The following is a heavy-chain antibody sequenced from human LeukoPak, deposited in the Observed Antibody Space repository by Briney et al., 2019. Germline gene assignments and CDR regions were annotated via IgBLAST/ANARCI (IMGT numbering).Heavy chain of an antibody. CDR2: INPNSGGT. V-gene: IGHV1-2*02. J-gene: IGHJ5*02. CDR1: GYTFTGYY. D-gene: IGHD3-22*01. CDR3: ARVAPPSYSSGRLLTPPWFDP. Sequence: ASVKVSCKASGYTFTGYYMHWVRQAPGQGLEWMGWINPNSGGTNYAQKFQGRVTMTRDTSISTAYMELRSLRSDDTAVYYCARVAPPSYSSGRLLTPPWFDPWGQGTLVTVSS.